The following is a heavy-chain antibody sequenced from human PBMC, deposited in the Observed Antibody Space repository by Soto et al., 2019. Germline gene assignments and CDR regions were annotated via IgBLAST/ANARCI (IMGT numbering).Heavy chain of an antibody. CDR3: ARANYGSGSSGAFDI. CDR2: ISYDGSNK. J-gene: IGHJ3*02. D-gene: IGHD3-10*01. CDR1: GFTFSSYA. V-gene: IGHV3-30-3*01. Sequence: QVQLVESGGGVVQPGRSLRLSCAASGFTFSSYAMHWVRQAPGKGLEWVAVISYDGSNKYYADSVKGRFTISRDNSKNTLYLQMNSLRAEDTAVYYCARANYGSGSSGAFDICGHGTMVTVSS.